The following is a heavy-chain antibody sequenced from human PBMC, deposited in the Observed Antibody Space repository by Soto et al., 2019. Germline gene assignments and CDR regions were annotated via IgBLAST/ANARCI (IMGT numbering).Heavy chain of an antibody. Sequence: QVQLVQSGAEVKKPGASVKVSCKASGYTFTSYDINWVRQATGQGLEWMGWMNPNSGNTGYAQKFQGGVTMTRNTSISTAYMELSSLRSEDTAVYYCACGGDGYSSSWYFFDYWGQGTLVTVSS. D-gene: IGHD6-13*01. CDR3: ACGGDGYSSSWYFFDY. V-gene: IGHV1-8*01. CDR1: GYTFTSYD. CDR2: MNPNSGNT. J-gene: IGHJ4*02.